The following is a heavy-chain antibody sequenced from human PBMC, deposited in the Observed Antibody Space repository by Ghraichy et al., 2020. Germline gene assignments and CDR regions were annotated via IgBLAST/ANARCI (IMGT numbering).Heavy chain of an antibody. J-gene: IGHJ4*02. CDR3: VGGTGWLFDY. Sequence: GGSLRLSCAASGFTFSSFWMNWVRQAPGKGLEWVANIKQDGSERSYVDSVKGRFTISRDNAKNSLHLQMNSLRVEDTSVYYCVGGTGWLFDYWGQGPLVTVSS. V-gene: IGHV3-7*01. CDR2: IKQDGSER. CDR1: GFTFSSFW. D-gene: IGHD6-19*01.